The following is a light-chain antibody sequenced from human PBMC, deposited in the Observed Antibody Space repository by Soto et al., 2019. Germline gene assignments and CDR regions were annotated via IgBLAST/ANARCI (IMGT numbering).Light chain of an antibody. V-gene: IGLV2-23*01. CDR3: CSHAGRNTYV. J-gene: IGLJ1*01. CDR1: SSDVGSGNV. Sequence: SALTQPASVAGSPGQSITISCTGTSSDVGSGNVVSWYQQYPGKAPQLIIYEGFKRPSGVSSRFSGSKSGNTASLTISGLQAEDEAEYYCCSHAGRNTYVFGTGTKVTVL. CDR2: EGF.